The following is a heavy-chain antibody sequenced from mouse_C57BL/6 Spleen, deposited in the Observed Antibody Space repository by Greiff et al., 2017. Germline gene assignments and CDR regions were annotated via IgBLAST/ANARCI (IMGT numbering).Heavy chain of an antibody. D-gene: IGHD4-1*01. CDR2: IHPNSGST. Sequence: QVQLQQPGAELVKPGASVKLSCKASGYTFTSYWMHWVKQRPGQGLEWIGMIHPNSGSTNYNEKFKSKATLTVDKSSSTAYMQLSSLTSEDSAVYYCERHDWERDYFDYWGQGTTLTVSS. V-gene: IGHV1-64*01. J-gene: IGHJ2*01. CDR3: ERHDWERDYFDY. CDR1: GYTFTSYW.